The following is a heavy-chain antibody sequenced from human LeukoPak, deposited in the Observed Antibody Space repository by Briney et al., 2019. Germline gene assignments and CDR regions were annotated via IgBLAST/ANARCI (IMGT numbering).Heavy chain of an antibody. Sequence: GGSLRLSCAASGFTFSNAWMSWVRQAPGKGLEWVGRIKSKTDGGTTDYAAPVKGRFTISRDDSKNTLYLQMNSLKTEDTAVYYCTTGFVASSYYMDVWGKGTTVTVSS. J-gene: IGHJ6*03. CDR1: GFTFSNAW. D-gene: IGHD2-15*01. CDR3: TTGFVASSYYMDV. CDR2: IKSKTDGGTT. V-gene: IGHV3-15*01.